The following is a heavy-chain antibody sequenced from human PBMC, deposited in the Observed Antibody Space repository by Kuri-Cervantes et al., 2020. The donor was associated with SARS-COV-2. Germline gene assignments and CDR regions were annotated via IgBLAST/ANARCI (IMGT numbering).Heavy chain of an antibody. D-gene: IGHD6-19*01. J-gene: IGHJ4*02. V-gene: IGHV2-70*04. CDR3: ARIPAVAGFFDY. Sequence: GPTLVKPTQTLTLTCTFSGFSLSTSGMRVSWIRQPPGKALEWLARIDWADDKFYSTSLKTRLTISKVTSKNQVVLTMTNMDPVDTATYYCARIPAVAGFFDYWGQGTLVTVSS. CDR2: IDWADDK. CDR1: GFSLSTSGMR.